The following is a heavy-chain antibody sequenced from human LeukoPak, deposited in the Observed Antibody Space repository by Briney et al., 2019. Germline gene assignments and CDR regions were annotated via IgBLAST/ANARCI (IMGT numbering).Heavy chain of an antibody. CDR2: INSDGSST. CDR1: GFTFSSYW. J-gene: IGHJ4*02. CDR3: ARDVRSSGWHSAHECGY. D-gene: IGHD6-19*01. V-gene: IGHV3-74*01. Sequence: GGSLRLSCAASGFTFSSYWMHWVRQAPGKGLVWVSRINSDGSSTRYADSVKGRFTISRDNAKNTLYLQMNSLRAEDTAVYYCARDVRSSGWHSAHECGYWGQGTLVTVSS.